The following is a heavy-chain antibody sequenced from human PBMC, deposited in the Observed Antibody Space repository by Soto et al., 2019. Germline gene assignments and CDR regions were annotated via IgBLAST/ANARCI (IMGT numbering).Heavy chain of an antibody. CDR1: GGAISGYY. CDR2: IYSSGGT. V-gene: IGHV4-4*07. J-gene: IGHJ5*02. CDR3: ARGQRFSDSFDP. D-gene: IGHD3-3*01. Sequence: PSETLSLTCTVSGGAISGYYWTWVRQPAGKGLEWIGRIYSSGGTKYNPSLKSLVDMSLDMSKNQFSLRLSSVTAADTAVYYCARGQRFSDSFDPWGQGTLVTVSS.